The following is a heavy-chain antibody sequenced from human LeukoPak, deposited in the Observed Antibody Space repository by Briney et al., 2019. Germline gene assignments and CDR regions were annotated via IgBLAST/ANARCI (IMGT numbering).Heavy chain of an antibody. CDR1: GCTFSTYD. V-gene: IGHV3-30*02. CDR3: ATRKGNYMDV. J-gene: IGHJ6*03. Sequence: GGSLRLSCAASGCTFSTYDIHWVRQAPGKGLEWVALIRSDGRNKYYGDSVKGRFTISRDNSKNTLYLQMNSLTVEDSAVYYCATRKGNYMDVWGKGNTVTVSS. CDR2: IRSDGRNK. D-gene: IGHD6-13*01.